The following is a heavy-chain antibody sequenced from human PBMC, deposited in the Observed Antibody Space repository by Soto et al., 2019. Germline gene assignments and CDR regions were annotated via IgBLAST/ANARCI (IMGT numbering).Heavy chain of an antibody. Sequence: VGSLRLSCAASGFTFSSYAMSWVRQAPGKGLEWVSIISGSGDSTYYADSVKGRFTISRDNSKNTLYLQMNSLRAEDTAVYYYAKRATGAYFDYWGQGTLVTVSS. CDR2: ISGSGDST. V-gene: IGHV3-23*01. D-gene: IGHD1-1*01. CDR3: AKRATGAYFDY. CDR1: GFTFSSYA. J-gene: IGHJ4*02.